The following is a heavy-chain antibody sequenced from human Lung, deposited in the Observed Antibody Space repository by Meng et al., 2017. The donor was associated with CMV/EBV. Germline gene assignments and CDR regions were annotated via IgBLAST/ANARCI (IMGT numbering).Heavy chain of an antibody. D-gene: IGHD5-12*01. V-gene: IGHV4-59*01. CDR2: IYYSGNT. J-gene: IGHJ4*02. Sequence: SETLSLXXTVSGGSIFKYYWSWIRQPPGKGLEWIGYIYYSGNTNYNPSLKSRVTISVDTSKDQFSLKLSSVTAADTAVYYCARGDSGYDTPDYWGQGTRVTVSS. CDR1: GGSIFKYY. CDR3: ARGDSGYDTPDY.